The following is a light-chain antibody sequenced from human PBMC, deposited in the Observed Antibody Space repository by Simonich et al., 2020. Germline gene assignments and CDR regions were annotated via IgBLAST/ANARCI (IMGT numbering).Light chain of an antibody. V-gene: IGKV1-5*03. CDR2: KAS. J-gene: IGKJ3*01. CDR3: QQFNSYPRT. CDR1: QSISSW. Sequence: DIQMTQSPSTLSASVGDRVTITCRASQSISSWLAWYHQKPGKAPKLLIYKASSLESGVPSRFSGSGSGTEFTLTISSLQPEDFATYYCQQFNSYPRTFGPGTKVDIK.